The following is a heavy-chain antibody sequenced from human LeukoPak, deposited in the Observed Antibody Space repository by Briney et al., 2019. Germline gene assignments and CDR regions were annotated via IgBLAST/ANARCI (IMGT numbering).Heavy chain of an antibody. CDR3: ARDRSTLLRPFDYWFDP. V-gene: IGHV4-59*01. Sequence: SETLSLTCTASGGSISSYYWSWIRQPPGKGLEWIGYIYYSGSTNNNPSLKSRVTISVDTYKNQFSLKLSSVTDADTDVYYCARDRSTLLRPFDYWFDPRGQGTLVTVSS. CDR2: IYYSGST. J-gene: IGHJ5*02. CDR1: GGSISSYY. D-gene: IGHD3-3*01.